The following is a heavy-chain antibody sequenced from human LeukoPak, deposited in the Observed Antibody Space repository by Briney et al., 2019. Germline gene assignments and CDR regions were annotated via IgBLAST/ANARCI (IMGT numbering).Heavy chain of an antibody. V-gene: IGHV3-66*02. D-gene: IGHD1-26*01. CDR1: GFTVSSNY. J-gene: IGHJ4*02. CDR2: IYSGGTT. CDR3: ARESGSYSAFDY. Sequence: GGSLRLSCAASGFTVSSNYMSWVRQAPGKGLEWVSVIYSGGTTYYVDSVKGRFTISRGNSKNTLYLQINSLRAEEAAVYYCARESGSYSAFDYWGQGTLVTVSS.